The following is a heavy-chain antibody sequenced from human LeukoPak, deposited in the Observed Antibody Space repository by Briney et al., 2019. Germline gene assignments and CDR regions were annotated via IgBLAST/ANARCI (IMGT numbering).Heavy chain of an antibody. CDR2: IYYSGGT. J-gene: IGHJ5*02. CDR1: GGSISSYY. Sequence: PSETLSLTCTVSGGSISSYYWSWIRQPPGKGLEWIGYIYYSGGTNYNPSLKSRVTISVDTSKNQFSLKLSSVTAADTAVYYCARGLLAAGTFDWFDPWGQGTLVTVSA. D-gene: IGHD6-13*01. CDR3: ARGLLAAGTFDWFDP. V-gene: IGHV4-59*01.